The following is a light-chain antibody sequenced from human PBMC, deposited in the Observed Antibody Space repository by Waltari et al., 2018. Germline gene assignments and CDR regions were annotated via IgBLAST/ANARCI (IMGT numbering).Light chain of an antibody. CDR2: SAS. Sequence: DIVMTQSTESLAVSLGERATIKRKSSQRVLSSTNNNNYLAWYQQKPEQPPKLLIYSASTPESRVPDRFSGSGSGTDFTLTISNLHAEDVAVYYCQQYYSTQVTFGGGTKLEIK. CDR3: QQYYSTQVT. V-gene: IGKV4-1*01. J-gene: IGKJ4*01. CDR1: QRVLSSTNNNNY.